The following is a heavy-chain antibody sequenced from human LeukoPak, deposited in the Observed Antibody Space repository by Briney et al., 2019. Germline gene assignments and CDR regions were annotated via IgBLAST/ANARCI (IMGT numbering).Heavy chain of an antibody. Sequence: ASVKVSCEASGHTFTSYAMNWVRQAPGQGLEWMGWINTNTGNPTYAQGFTGRFVFSLDTSVSTAYLQISSLKAEDTAVYYCASPNDQNLFDYWGQGTLVTVSS. J-gene: IGHJ4*02. CDR1: GHTFTSYA. CDR2: INTNTGNP. CDR3: ASPNDQNLFDY. D-gene: IGHD1-14*01. V-gene: IGHV7-4-1*02.